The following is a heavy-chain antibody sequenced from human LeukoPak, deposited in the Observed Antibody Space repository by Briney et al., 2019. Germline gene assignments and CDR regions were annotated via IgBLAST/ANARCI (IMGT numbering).Heavy chain of an antibody. CDR2: ISTGGSTI. Sequence: GGSLRLSCAASGFTFSDYYMSWIRQAPGKGLEWVSDISTGGSTIHYADSVKGRFAISRDNAKASLYLQINSLTAEDTAVYYCVRTTYYNDSSGYCIPGGMDVWGQGTTVTV. J-gene: IGHJ6*02. CDR3: VRTTYYNDSSGYCIPGGMDV. V-gene: IGHV3-11*01. CDR1: GFTFSDYY. D-gene: IGHD3-22*01.